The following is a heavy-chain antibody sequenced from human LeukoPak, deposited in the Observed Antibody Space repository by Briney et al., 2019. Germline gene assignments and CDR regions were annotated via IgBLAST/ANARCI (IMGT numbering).Heavy chain of an antibody. CDR1: GYTFTSYG. CDR3: ARSTVVRGGKLRKTYYFDY. CDR2: ISAYNGNT. V-gene: IGHV1-18*01. D-gene: IGHD3-10*01. J-gene: IGHJ4*02. Sequence: ASVKVSCKASGYTFTSYGISWVRQAPGQGLEWMGWISAYNGNTNYAQKLQGRVTMTRNTSISTAYMELSSLRSEDTAVYYCARSTVVRGGKLRKTYYFDYWGQGTLVTVSS.